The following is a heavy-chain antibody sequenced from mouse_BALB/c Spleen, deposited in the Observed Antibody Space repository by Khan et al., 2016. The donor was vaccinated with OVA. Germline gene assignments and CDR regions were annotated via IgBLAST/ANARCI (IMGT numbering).Heavy chain of an antibody. D-gene: IGHD2-2*01. CDR1: GFTFSSYG. J-gene: IGHJ2*01. CDR2: ISSGGSYT. V-gene: IGHV5-6*01. Sequence: EVQLLETGGDLVKPGGSLKLSCAASGFTFSSYGMSWVRQTPDKRLEWVATISSGGSYTYYPDSVKGRFTISRDNAKNTLYLQMSSLKSEDTAMYYCAREGFYGYYFDYWGQGTTLTVSS. CDR3: AREGFYGYYFDY.